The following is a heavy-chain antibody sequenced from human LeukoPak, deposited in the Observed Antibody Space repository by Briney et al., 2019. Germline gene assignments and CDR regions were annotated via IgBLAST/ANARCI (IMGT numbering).Heavy chain of an antibody. CDR2: INHSGST. Sequence: SETLSLTCAVYGGSFSGYYWSWIRQPPGKGLEWIGEINHSGSTNYSPSLKSRVTISVDTSKNQFSLKLSSVTAADTAVYYCARGYSSSWYQYWGQGTLVTVSS. V-gene: IGHV4-34*01. CDR1: GGSFSGYY. J-gene: IGHJ4*02. D-gene: IGHD6-13*01. CDR3: ARGYSSSWYQY.